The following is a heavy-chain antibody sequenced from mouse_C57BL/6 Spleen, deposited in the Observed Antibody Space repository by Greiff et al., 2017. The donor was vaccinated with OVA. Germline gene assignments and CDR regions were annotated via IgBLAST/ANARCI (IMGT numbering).Heavy chain of an antibody. D-gene: IGHD1-1*01. CDR1: GYSITSGYD. CDR2: ISYSGST. V-gene: IGHV3-1*01. Sequence: EVMLVESGPGMVKPSQSLSLTCTVTGYSITSGYDWHWIRHFPGNKLEWMGYISYSGSTNYNPSLKSRISITHDTSKNHFFLKLNSVTTEDTATYYCAREDYGSSSSWFAYWGQGTLVTVSA. J-gene: IGHJ3*01. CDR3: AREDYGSSSSWFAY.